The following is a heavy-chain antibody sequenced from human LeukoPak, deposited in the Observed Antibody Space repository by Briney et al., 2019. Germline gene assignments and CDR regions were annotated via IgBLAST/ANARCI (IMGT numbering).Heavy chain of an antibody. CDR3: ARRATYSDYYYYYYMDV. Sequence: PGGSLRLSCAASGFTFSSYSMNWVRQAPGKGLEWVSYISSSSSTIYYADSVKGRFTISRDNAKNSLYLQMNSLRAEDTAVYYCARRATYSDYYYYYYMDVWGKGTTVTVSS. V-gene: IGHV3-48*04. D-gene: IGHD3-16*01. CDR2: ISSSSSTI. J-gene: IGHJ6*03. CDR1: GFTFSSYS.